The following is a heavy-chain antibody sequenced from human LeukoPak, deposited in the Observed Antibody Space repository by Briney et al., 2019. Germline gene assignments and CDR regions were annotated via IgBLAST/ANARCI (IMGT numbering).Heavy chain of an antibody. Sequence: GASVKVSCKASGYTFTVYYMHWVRQAPGQGLEWMGWINPNSGGTNYAQKFQGRVTMTRDTSISTAYMELSRLRSDDTAVYYCARKGYYYGSGSYYHYFDYWGQGTLVTVSS. CDR2: INPNSGGT. V-gene: IGHV1-2*02. J-gene: IGHJ4*02. D-gene: IGHD3-10*01. CDR3: ARKGYYYGSGSYYHYFDY. CDR1: GYTFTVYY.